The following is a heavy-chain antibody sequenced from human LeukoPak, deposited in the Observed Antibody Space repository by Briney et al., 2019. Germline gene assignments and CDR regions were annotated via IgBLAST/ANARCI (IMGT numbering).Heavy chain of an antibody. CDR2: ISGSGGST. J-gene: IGHJ4*02. Sequence: GGSLRLSCAASGFTFSSYAMSWVRQAPGKGLEWVSDISGSGGSTYYADSVKGRFTISRVNSKNTLYLQMNSLRAEDTAVYYCAKGASGSYHTPYDYWGQGTLVTVSS. CDR3: AKGASGSYHTPYDY. D-gene: IGHD1-26*01. CDR1: GFTFSSYA. V-gene: IGHV3-23*01.